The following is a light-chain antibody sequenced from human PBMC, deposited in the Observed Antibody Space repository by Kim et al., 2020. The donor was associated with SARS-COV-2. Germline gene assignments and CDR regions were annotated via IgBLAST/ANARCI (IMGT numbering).Light chain of an antibody. V-gene: IGKV1-5*03. CDR1: QSISYW. J-gene: IGKJ4*01. Sequence: ASVGESVTISCRASQSISYWLAWYQQKPGKAPNLLISESSSLESGVPSRFSGSGSGTEFTLTISSLQPDDFATYYCQQYDSYPLTFGGGTKVDIK. CDR2: ESS. CDR3: QQYDSYPLT.